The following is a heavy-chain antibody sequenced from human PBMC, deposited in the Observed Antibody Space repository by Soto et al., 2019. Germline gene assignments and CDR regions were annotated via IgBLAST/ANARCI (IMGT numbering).Heavy chain of an antibody. J-gene: IGHJ6*02. CDR2: IYYSGST. D-gene: IGHD3-3*01. CDR3: ARGQYYDFWSGHYGMDV. Sequence: TLSLTCTVSGGSISSGGYYWSWIRQHPGKGLEWIGYIYYSGSTYYNPSLKSRVTISVDTSKNQFSLKLSSVTAADTAVYYCARGQYYDFWSGHYGMDVWGQGTTVTVSS. CDR1: GGSISSGGYY. V-gene: IGHV4-31*03.